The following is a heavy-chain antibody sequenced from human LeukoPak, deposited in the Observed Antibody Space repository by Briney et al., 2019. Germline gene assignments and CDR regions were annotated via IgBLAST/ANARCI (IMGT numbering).Heavy chain of an antibody. V-gene: IGHV4-4*02. Sequence: SGTLSLTCAVSGGSISSSNWWSWVRQPPGKGLEWIGEIYHSGSTNYNPSLKSRVTISVDKSKNQFSLKLSSVTAADTAVYYCARSEGMATSYGAFDIWGQGTMVTVSS. CDR3: ARSEGMATSYGAFDI. D-gene: IGHD5-24*01. J-gene: IGHJ3*02. CDR1: GGSISSSNW. CDR2: IYHSGST.